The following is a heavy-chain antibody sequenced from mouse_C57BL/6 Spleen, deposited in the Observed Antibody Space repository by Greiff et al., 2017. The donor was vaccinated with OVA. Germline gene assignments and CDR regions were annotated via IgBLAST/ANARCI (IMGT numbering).Heavy chain of an antibody. CDR1: GYTFTDYY. D-gene: IGHD3-2*02. CDR2: INPYNGGT. CDR3: ARSSTAQATDY. J-gene: IGHJ2*01. V-gene: IGHV1-19*01. Sequence: VQLQQSGPVLVKPGASVKMSCKASGYTFTDYYMNWVKQSHGKSLEWIGVINPYNGGTSYNQKFKGKATLTVDKSSSTAYMELNSLTSEDSAVYYYARSSTAQATDYWGQGTTLTVSS.